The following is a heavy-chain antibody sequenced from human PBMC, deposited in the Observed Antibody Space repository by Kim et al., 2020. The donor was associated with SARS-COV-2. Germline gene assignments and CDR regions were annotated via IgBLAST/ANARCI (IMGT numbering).Heavy chain of an antibody. D-gene: IGHD3-3*01. J-gene: IGHJ6*02. Sequence: FHADSVKGRFTISRDIPKNTVYLQMNSLRAEDTAVYYCASSKFLGWGMDVWGQGTTVTVSS. V-gene: IGHV3-66*01. CDR3: ASSKFLGWGMDV.